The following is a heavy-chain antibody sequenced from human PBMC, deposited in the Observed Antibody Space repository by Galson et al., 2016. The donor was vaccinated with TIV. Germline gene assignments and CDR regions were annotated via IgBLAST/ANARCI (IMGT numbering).Heavy chain of an antibody. Sequence: SVKVSCKASGGTFSKYAISWVRQAPGQGLEWMGGIIPIFHTTKFAQKFQGRVTITADQFTSTSFMEIHSLRSADTAVYYCARGSRNQGYSYYGMDVWGQGTSVTVSS. V-gene: IGHV1-69*13. J-gene: IGHJ6*02. CDR3: ARGSRNQGYSYYGMDV. CDR2: IIPIFHTT. CDR1: GGTFSKYA. D-gene: IGHD1-14*01.